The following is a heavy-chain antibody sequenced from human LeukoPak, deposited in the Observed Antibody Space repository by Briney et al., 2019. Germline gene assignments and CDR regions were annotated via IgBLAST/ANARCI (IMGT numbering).Heavy chain of an antibody. V-gene: IGHV1-2*02. CDR1: GYTFTGYY. CDR2: INPNSGGT. Sequence: ASVKVSCKASGYTFTGYYMHWVRQAPGQGLEWMGWINPNSGGTNYAQKFQGRVTMTRDTSISTAYMELSRLRSDDTAVYYCARDPLNYYGSSGGGDYYGMDVWGQGTTVTVSS. J-gene: IGHJ6*02. D-gene: IGHD3-22*01. CDR3: ARDPLNYYGSSGGGDYYGMDV.